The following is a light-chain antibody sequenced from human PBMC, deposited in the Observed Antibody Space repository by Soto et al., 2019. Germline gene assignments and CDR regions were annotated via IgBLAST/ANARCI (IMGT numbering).Light chain of an antibody. V-gene: IGKV3-15*01. CDR3: QQYNKWPLT. J-gene: IGKJ4*01. Sequence: EIVMTQSPATLSESPGERATLSCRPSQSVSINLAWYQQKRGQAPRLLIYGTSTRATGVQARFSGGGSGTEFTLTISSLQSEDFAVYFCQQYNKWPLTFGGGTKVEIK. CDR2: GTS. CDR1: QSVSIN.